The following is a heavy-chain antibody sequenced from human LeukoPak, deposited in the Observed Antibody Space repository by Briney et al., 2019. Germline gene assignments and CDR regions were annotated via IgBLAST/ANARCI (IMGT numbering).Heavy chain of an antibody. D-gene: IGHD3-10*01. Sequence: SETLSLTCAVYGGSFSGYYWSWIRQPAGKGLEWIGRIYTSGSTNYNPSLKSRVTISVDTSKNQFSLKLSSVTAADTAVYYCARESMVRGVIINYFDYWGQGTLVTVSS. J-gene: IGHJ4*02. CDR2: IYTSGST. CDR3: ARESMVRGVIINYFDY. V-gene: IGHV4-4*07. CDR1: GGSFSGYY.